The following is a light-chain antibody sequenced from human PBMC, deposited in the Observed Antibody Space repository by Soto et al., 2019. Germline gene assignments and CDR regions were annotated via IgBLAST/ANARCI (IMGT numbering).Light chain of an antibody. CDR1: SSDVGGYNY. V-gene: IGLV2-14*01. Sequence: QSALTQPASVSGSPGQSITISCTGTSSDVGGYNYVSWYQQHPGKAPKLMIYDVSNRPSGVSNRLSGSKSGNTASLTISGLQAEDEADYYCSSYTSSSTMVFGGGTKLIVL. CDR3: SSYTSSSTMV. J-gene: IGLJ2*01. CDR2: DVS.